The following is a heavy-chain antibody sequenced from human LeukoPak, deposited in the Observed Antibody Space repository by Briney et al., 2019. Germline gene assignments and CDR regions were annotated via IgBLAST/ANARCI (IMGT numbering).Heavy chain of an antibody. CDR1: GGTFSSYA. V-gene: IGHV1-69*05. J-gene: IGHJ4*02. Sequence: SVKVSCKASGGTFSSYAISWVRQAPGQGLEWMGGIIPIFGTANYAQKFQGRRTITTDESTSTPYMELSSLRYEDTAVYYCARGPEIRKWELRRGYFDYWGQGPLVTVSS. D-gene: IGHD1-26*01. CDR3: ARGPEIRKWELRRGYFDY. CDR2: IIPIFGTA.